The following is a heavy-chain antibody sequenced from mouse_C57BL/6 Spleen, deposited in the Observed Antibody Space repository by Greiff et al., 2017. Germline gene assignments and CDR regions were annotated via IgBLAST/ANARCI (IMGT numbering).Heavy chain of an antibody. CDR2: ISSGGSYT. J-gene: IGHJ2*01. V-gene: IGHV5-6*02. CDR3: ARQGAGVYFAY. D-gene: IGHD4-1*01. Sequence: EVMLVESGGDLVKPGGSLKLSCAASGFTFSSYGMSWVRQTPDKRLEWVATISSGGSYTYYPDSVKGRFTISRDNAKNTLYLQMSRLKSEDTAMYYCARQGAGVYFAYWGQGTTLPVSS. CDR1: GFTFSSYG.